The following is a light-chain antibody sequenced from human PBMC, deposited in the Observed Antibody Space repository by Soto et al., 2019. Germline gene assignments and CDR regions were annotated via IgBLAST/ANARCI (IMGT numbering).Light chain of an antibody. CDR1: SNAVGGYNY. CDR3: SSYAGSNNYV. CDR2: EVS. Sequence: QSVLNQAPSAAGAPGQAVTLSCPGNSNAVGGYNYVSWYQQHPGKAPKLMIFEVSKRPSGVPYRFSGSKSGDTASLTVSGLQAEDEADYYCSSYAGSNNYVFGAGTKVTVL. J-gene: IGLJ1*01. V-gene: IGLV2-8*01.